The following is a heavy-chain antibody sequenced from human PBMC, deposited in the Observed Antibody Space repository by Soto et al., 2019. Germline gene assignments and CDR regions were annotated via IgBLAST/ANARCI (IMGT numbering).Heavy chain of an antibody. J-gene: IGHJ4*02. CDR2: IYSSGSA. Sequence: PSETLSLTCTVSGGSISSYYWSWIRQTPGKGLEWIGYIYSSGSAGYNPSLKSRVTMLVDTSENQFSLKLSSVTAADTAVYYCARRSNFYYGFDYWGRGTLVTVSS. D-gene: IGHD3-22*01. V-gene: IGHV4-59*08. CDR3: ARRSNFYYGFDY. CDR1: GGSISSYY.